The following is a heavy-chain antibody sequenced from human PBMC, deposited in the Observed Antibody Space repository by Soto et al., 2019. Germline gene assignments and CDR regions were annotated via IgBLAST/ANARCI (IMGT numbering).Heavy chain of an antibody. CDR1: GFILINYG. D-gene: IGHD3-16*01. CDR2: ISDDGSNK. V-gene: IGHV3-30*03. Sequence: GCMRLSGAASGFILINYGLDWVRQAPGKGLEWVAVISDDGSNKYYADSVQGRFTISRDKSKNTLYLQMNSLRAEDTAVYYCARPRGPYYYYYGMDVWGQGTTVTVSS. CDR3: ARPRGPYYYYYGMDV. J-gene: IGHJ6*02.